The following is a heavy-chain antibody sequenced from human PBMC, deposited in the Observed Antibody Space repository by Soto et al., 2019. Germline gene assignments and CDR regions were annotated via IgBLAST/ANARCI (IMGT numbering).Heavy chain of an antibody. D-gene: IGHD5-12*01. J-gene: IGHJ4*02. CDR3: ARAKDFVAY. Sequence: PGGSLRLSCAASGFTFSDYYFTWIRQAPGKGLEWLSNIDPSGTTVYYADSVKGRFTISRDNAQKSLYLQMNSLRAEDTAVYYCARAKDFVAYWGRGTLVTVSS. CDR2: IDPSGTTV. V-gene: IGHV3-11*01. CDR1: GFTFSDYY.